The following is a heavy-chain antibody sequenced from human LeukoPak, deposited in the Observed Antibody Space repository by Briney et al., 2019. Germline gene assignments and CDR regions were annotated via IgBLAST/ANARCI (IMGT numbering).Heavy chain of an antibody. CDR1: GYTLTELS. V-gene: IGHV1-24*01. CDR2: FDPEDGET. J-gene: IGHJ4*02. D-gene: IGHD6-13*01. Sequence: ASVKVSCKVSGYTLTELSMHWVRQAPGKGLEWMGGFDPEDGETIYAQKFQGRVTMTEDTSTDTAYMELSSLRSEDTAVYYCATAARMDSSWRLYYFDYWGRGTLVTVSS. CDR3: ATAARMDSSWRLYYFDY.